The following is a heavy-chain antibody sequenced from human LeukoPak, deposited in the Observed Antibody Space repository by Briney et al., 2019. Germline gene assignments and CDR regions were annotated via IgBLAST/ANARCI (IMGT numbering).Heavy chain of an antibody. CDR3: ARVRAVAAFLDCDY. CDR1: GYTFTGYY. CDR2: INPNSGGT. Sequence: ASVKVSCKASGYTFTGYYMHWVRQAPGPGLEWMGWINPNSGGTNYAQKFQGRVTMTRDTSISTAYMELSRLRSDDTGVYHCARVRAVAAFLDCDYWGQGTLVTVSS. D-gene: IGHD6-19*01. J-gene: IGHJ4*02. V-gene: IGHV1-2*02.